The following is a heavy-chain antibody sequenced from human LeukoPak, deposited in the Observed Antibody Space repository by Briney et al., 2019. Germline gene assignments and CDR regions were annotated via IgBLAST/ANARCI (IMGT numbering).Heavy chain of an antibody. CDR1: GFTFSSYA. V-gene: IGHV3-23*01. J-gene: IGHJ3*02. CDR3: AKDQPMIVVVSDAFDI. Sequence: GGSLRLSCAASGFTFSSYAMSWVRQAPGKGLEWVSAISGSGGSTYYADSVKGRFTISRDNSKNTLYLQMNSLRAEDTAVYYCAKDQPMIVVVSDAFDIWGQGTMVTVSS. D-gene: IGHD3-22*01. CDR2: ISGSGGST.